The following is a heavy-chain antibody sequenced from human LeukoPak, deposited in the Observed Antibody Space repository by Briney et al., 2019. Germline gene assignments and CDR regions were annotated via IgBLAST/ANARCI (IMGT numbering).Heavy chain of an antibody. Sequence: ASVRVSCKASGYTFTSYGISWVRQAPGQGLEWMGWISAYNGNTNYAQKLQGRVTMTTDTSTSTAYMELRSLRSDDTAVYYCARNYGFWSGYQELYYFDYWGQGTLVTVSS. V-gene: IGHV1-18*01. CDR1: GYTFTSYG. D-gene: IGHD3-3*01. J-gene: IGHJ4*02. CDR2: ISAYNGNT. CDR3: ARNYGFWSGYQELYYFDY.